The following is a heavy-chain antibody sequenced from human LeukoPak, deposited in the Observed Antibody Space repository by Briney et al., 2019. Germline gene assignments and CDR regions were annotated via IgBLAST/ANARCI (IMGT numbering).Heavy chain of an antibody. CDR3: AKRIAATSFDY. V-gene: IGHV3-23*01. CDR2: ISGNGGST. D-gene: IGHD6-13*01. Sequence: GGSLRLSCVASGFTFSNYAMSWVRQAPGKGLEWVSTISGNGGSTYYADSVKGRFTISRDNSKNTVYLQMNSLRAEDTAVYYCAKRIAATSFDYWGQGTLVTVSS. J-gene: IGHJ4*02. CDR1: GFTFSNYA.